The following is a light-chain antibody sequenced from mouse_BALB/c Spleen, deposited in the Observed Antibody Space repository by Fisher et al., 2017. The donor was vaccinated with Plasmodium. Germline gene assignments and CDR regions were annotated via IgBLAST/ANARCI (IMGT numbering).Light chain of an antibody. J-gene: IGKJ5*01. CDR3: SQSTHLPLT. CDR1: QSLLNSDGKTY. Sequence: DIVITQSTLTLSVTIGQPASISCKSSQSLLNSDGKTYLSWLLQRPGQSPKRLIYLVSKLDSGVPDRFTGSGSGTDFALKISGVEAEDLGVYFCSQSTHLPLTFGAGTKLELK. CDR2: LVS. V-gene: IGKV1-135*01.